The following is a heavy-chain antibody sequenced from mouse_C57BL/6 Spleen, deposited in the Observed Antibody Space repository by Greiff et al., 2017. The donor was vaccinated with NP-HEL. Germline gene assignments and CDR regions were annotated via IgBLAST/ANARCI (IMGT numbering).Heavy chain of an antibody. D-gene: IGHD2-5*01. CDR2: IYPRSGNT. CDR3: ARSPYYSNYGRGAMDY. CDR1: GYTFTSYG. J-gene: IGHJ4*01. Sequence: VQLQQSGAELARPGASVKLSCKASGYTFTSYGISWVKQRTGQGLEWIGEIYPRSGNTYYNEKFKGKATLTADKSSSTAYMELRSLTSEDSAVYFCARSPYYSNYGRGAMDYWGQGTSVTVSS. V-gene: IGHV1-81*01.